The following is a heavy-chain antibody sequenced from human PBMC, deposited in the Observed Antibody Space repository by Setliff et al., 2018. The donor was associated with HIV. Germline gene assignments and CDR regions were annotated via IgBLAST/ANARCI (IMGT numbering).Heavy chain of an antibody. CDR2: IYYSGST. CDR1: GGSISSYY. Sequence: PSETLSLTCTVSGGSISSYYWSWIRQPPGKGLEWIGYIYYSGSTNYNPSLKSRVTISVDTSKNQFSLKLSSVTAADTAMYYCARRWGDILNGPDAFDIWGQGTRVTVSS. J-gene: IGHJ3*02. CDR3: ARRWGDILNGPDAFDI. D-gene: IGHD3-9*01. V-gene: IGHV4-59*08.